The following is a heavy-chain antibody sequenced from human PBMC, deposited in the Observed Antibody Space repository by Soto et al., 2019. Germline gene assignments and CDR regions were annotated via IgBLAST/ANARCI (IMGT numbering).Heavy chain of an antibody. CDR2: IYYSGST. D-gene: IGHD2-15*01. V-gene: IGHV4-59*01. Sequence: SETLSLTCTVSGGSISSYYWSWIRQPPGKGLEWIGYIYYSGSTNYNPSLKSRVTISVDTSKNQFSLKLSSVTAADTAVYYCARLSLYCSGGSCYGFWFDPWGQGTLVTVSS. J-gene: IGHJ5*02. CDR1: GGSISSYY. CDR3: ARLSLYCSGGSCYGFWFDP.